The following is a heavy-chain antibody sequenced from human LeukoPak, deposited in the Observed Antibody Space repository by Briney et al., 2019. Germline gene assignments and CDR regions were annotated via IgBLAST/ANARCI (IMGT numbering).Heavy chain of an antibody. Sequence: GSLRLSCAAFGFTFSSYAMTWVPQAPGKGLEWVSGTGSTGVSTFYADSVKGRFTVSRDNSKNTLSLQMNSLRAEDTPVYYCAASYSMTRFDYWGQGTLVTVSS. V-gene: IGHV3-23*01. D-gene: IGHD4-11*01. J-gene: IGHJ4*02. CDR2: TGSTGVST. CDR3: AASYSMTRFDY. CDR1: GFTFSSYA.